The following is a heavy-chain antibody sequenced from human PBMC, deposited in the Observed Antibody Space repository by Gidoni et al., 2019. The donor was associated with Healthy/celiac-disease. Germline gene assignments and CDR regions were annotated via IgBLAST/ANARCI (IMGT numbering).Heavy chain of an antibody. V-gene: IGHV3-23*01. CDR1: GFTFSSYA. J-gene: IGHJ2*01. Sequence: EVQLLESGGGLVLPGGSLRLSCAASGFTFSSYAMSWVRQAPGKGLEWVSAISGSGGSTYYADSVKGRFTISRDNSKNTLYLQMNSLRAEDTAVYYCAKKVAAAGTGWYFDLWGRGTLDTVSS. CDR3: AKKVAAAGTGWYFDL. D-gene: IGHD6-13*01. CDR2: ISGSGGST.